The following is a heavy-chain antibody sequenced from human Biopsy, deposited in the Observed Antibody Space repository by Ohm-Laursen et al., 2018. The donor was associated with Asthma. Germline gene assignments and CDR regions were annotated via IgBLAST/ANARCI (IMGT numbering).Heavy chain of an antibody. V-gene: IGHV1-69*13. D-gene: IGHD2-2*01. CDR2: INSVFGTT. CDR3: ARKAGSCISRTCYSLDF. J-gene: IGHJ4*02. CDR1: GGTFNTYV. Sequence: SVKVSCKSLGGTFNTYVIGWVRQAPGQGLEWMGGINSVFGTTTYPQKFQHRVKITADDSTSTVYMELSSLRSEDTAVYYCARKAGSCISRTCYSLDFWGQGTLVTVSS.